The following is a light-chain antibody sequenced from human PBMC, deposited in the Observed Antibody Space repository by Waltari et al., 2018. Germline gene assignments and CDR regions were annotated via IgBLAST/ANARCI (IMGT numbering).Light chain of an antibody. J-gene: IGKJ2*01. CDR2: AAS. V-gene: IGKV3-20*01. CDR3: QQYGSSPYT. Sequence: EFVLTQSPGTLSLSPGERSTLSCRASQSVRSGYLAWYQQRRGQAPRLLIYAASSRATGIPDRFSGSGSGTDFILTISRLESEDFAVYYCQQYGSSPYTFGQGTNLEIK. CDR1: QSVRSGY.